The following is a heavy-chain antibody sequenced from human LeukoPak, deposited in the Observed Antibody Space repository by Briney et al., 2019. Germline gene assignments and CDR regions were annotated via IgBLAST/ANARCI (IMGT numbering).Heavy chain of an antibody. CDR3: ARALEYYYYYGMDV. V-gene: IGHV1-2*02. CDR1: GYTFTAYY. CDR2: INPNTGGT. D-gene: IGHD1-1*01. Sequence: ASVKVSCKASGYTFTAYYMHWVRQAPGQGLEWLGWINPNTGGTNYAPKFQGRVTMTRDTSISTAYMELSSLTSEDTAVYYCARALEYYYYYGMDVWGQGTTVTVSS. J-gene: IGHJ6*02.